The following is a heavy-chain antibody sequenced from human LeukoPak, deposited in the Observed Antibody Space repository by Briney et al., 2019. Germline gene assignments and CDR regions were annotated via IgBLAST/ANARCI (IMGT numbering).Heavy chain of an antibody. Sequence: MSSETLSLTCTVSGDSLTSGSRYWSWIRQPAGKGLEWIGHFYSSTRTTYNPSLESRVTISGDTAKNQFSLKLDSVTAADTAVYSCARCMSELDYGDYAYYYHMDVWGKGTTVTVSS. CDR3: ARCMSELDYGDYAYYYHMDV. CDR1: GDSLTSGSRY. D-gene: IGHD4-17*01. V-gene: IGHV4-61*09. CDR2: FYSSTRT. J-gene: IGHJ6*04.